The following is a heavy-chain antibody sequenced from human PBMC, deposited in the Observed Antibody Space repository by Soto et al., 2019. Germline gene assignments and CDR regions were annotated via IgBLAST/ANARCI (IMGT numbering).Heavy chain of an antibody. V-gene: IGHV4-34*01. CDR3: AREGALLYGGNPDYYYTVGV. CDR2: VHPSGNI. D-gene: IGHD4-17*01. CDR1: GGSFSGYY. Sequence: KTSETLSLTCAVYGGSFSGYYWNWIRQPPGKGLEWIGEVHPSGNIYYNPSLKSRATISVDTSKNQFSLKLSSVTAADTAVYYCAREGALLYGGNPDYYYTVGVWGQGTTVTVSS. J-gene: IGHJ6*02.